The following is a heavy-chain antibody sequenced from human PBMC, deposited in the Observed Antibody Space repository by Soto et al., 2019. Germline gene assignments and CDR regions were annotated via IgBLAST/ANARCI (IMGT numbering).Heavy chain of an antibody. CDR2: ITPMFGTP. D-gene: IGHD5-18*01. Sequence: GASVKVSCKASGGTFSRYTITWVRQAPGQGLEWMGGITPMFGTPNYAQKFQCRVTITADESTSTAYMELSSLRSEDTAMYYCARQIDDSDTGPKFQYYFDSWGQGTPVTVSS. CDR1: GGTFSRYT. CDR3: ARQIDDSDTGPKFQYYFDS. V-gene: IGHV1-69*13. J-gene: IGHJ4*02.